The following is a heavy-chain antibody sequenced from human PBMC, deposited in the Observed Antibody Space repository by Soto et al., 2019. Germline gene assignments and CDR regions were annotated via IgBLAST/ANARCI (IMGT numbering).Heavy chain of an antibody. CDR1: GGSINNHY. J-gene: IGHJ5*02. Sequence: PSETLSLTCTVSGGSINNHYWSWIRQPPGKGLEWIGYIYYTGSTNYNPSLKSRVTISVDTSKNQFSLKLSSVTAADTAVYYCASHFSDYYDIEDGVDWFDPWGQGTLVTVSS. D-gene: IGHD3-22*01. CDR3: ASHFSDYYDIEDGVDWFDP. V-gene: IGHV4-59*08. CDR2: IYYTGST.